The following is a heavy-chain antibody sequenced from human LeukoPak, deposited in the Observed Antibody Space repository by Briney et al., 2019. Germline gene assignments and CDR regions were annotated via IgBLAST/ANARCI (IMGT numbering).Heavy chain of an antibody. D-gene: IGHD2/OR15-2a*01. J-gene: IGHJ3*02. V-gene: IGHV3-23*01. CDR1: GFTFSSYA. CDR2: ISGAGDST. Sequence: GGSLRLSCAASGFTFSSYAMSWVRQAPGKGLEWVSAISGAGDSTSYADSVKGRFTISRDNSKNTLYLQMNSLRVEDTAVYYCAKDLRINIANGFDIWGQGTWVTVS. CDR3: AKDLRINIANGFDI.